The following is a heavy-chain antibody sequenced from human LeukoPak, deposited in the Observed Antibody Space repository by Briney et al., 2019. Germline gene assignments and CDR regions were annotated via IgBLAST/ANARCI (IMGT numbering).Heavy chain of an antibody. V-gene: IGHV3-23*01. D-gene: IGHD5-12*01. J-gene: IGHJ6*03. CDR3: AKNSGHDSYRSYYMDV. CDR1: GFSFGNYA. CDR2: IGGSGDNT. Sequence: PGGSLRLSCEASGFSFGNYAMTWVRQAPGKGLEWVSSIGGSGDNTYYPDSIKGRFTISRDNSKNTLFLQVNSLRAEDTAVYYCAKNSGHDSYRSYYMDVWGKGTTVTVSS.